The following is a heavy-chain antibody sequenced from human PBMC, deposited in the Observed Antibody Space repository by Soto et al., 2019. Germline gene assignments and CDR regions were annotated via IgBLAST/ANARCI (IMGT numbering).Heavy chain of an antibody. Sequence: PGGSLSLSCPPSGFNFDNYAMTWARQVPGKGLEWISGISWEGGRIGYADSVKGRFTISRDNAKNSLYLEMNSLRSEDTALYYCATVRPSGSYYWFDPWGQGTLVTVSS. CDR3: ATVRPSGSYYWFDP. J-gene: IGHJ5*02. D-gene: IGHD1-26*01. CDR1: GFNFDNYA. CDR2: ISWEGGRI. V-gene: IGHV3-9*01.